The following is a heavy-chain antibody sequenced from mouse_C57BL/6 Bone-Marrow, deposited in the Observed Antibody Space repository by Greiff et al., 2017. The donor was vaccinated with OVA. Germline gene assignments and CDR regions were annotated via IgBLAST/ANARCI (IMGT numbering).Heavy chain of an antibody. V-gene: IGHV1-5*01. CDR1: GYTFTSYW. J-gene: IGHJ3*01. CDR2: IYPGNSDT. D-gene: IGHD1-1*01. CDR3: TREGITTVVAPGFAY. Sequence: EVHLVESGTVLARPGASVKMSCKTSGYTFTSYWMHWVKQRPGQGLEWIGAIYPGNSDTSYNQKFKGKAKLTAVTSASTAYMELSSLTNEDSAVYYCTREGITTVVAPGFAYWGQGTLVTVSA.